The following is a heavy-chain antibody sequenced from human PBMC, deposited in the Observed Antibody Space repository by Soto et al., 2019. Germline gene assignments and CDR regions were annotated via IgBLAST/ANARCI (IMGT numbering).Heavy chain of an antibody. D-gene: IGHD1-26*01. Sequence: EVQLLESGGGLVQPGGSLRLSCAASGFTFSSYAMSWVRQAPGKGLEWVSAISGSGGSTYYADSVKGRFTISRDKSKNTLYLQMNSLRAEDTAVYYCAKAPRGWGLPPHNWFDPWGQGTLVTVSS. J-gene: IGHJ5*02. CDR2: ISGSGGST. CDR3: AKAPRGWGLPPHNWFDP. V-gene: IGHV3-23*01. CDR1: GFTFSSYA.